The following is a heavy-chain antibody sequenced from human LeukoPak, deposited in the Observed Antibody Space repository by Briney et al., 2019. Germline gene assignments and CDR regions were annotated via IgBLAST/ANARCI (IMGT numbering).Heavy chain of an antibody. J-gene: IGHJ4*02. CDR3: ARAAVYYDFWSGYYPPSFLDY. CDR1: GYTFTSYY. V-gene: IGHV1-46*03. CDR2: INPSGGST. Sequence: ASVKVSCKASGYTFTSYYMHWVRQAPGQGLEWMGIINPSGGSTSYAQKFQGRVTMTRDTSTSTVCMELSSLRSEDTAVYYCARAAVYYDFWSGYYPPSFLDYWGQGTLVTVSS. D-gene: IGHD3-3*01.